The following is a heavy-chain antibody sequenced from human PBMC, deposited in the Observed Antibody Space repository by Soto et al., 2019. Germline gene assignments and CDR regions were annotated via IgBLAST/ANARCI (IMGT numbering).Heavy chain of an antibody. CDR2: ISAYNGNT. CDR1: GYTFTSYG. D-gene: IGHD5-18*01. J-gene: IGHJ6*03. CDR3: ATGYSYGHGKNYYYYYMDV. Sequence: QVQLVQSGAEVKKPGASVKVSCKASGYTFTSYGISWVRQAPGQGLEWMGWISAYNGNTNYAQKLQGRVTMTTDTSTSIAYMELRSLRSDDTAVYYCATGYSYGHGKNYYYYYMDVWGKGTTVTVSS. V-gene: IGHV1-18*01.